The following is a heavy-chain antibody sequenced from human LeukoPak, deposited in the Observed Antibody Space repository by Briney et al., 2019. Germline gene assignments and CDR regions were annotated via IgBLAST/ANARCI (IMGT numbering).Heavy chain of an antibody. CDR3: ARGQMATTGADY. J-gene: IGHJ4*02. V-gene: IGHV4-34*01. Sequence: PSETLSLTCAAYGGSFSDYYWSWIRQPPGKVLEWIGEINHSGSTNYNPSLKSRVTISVDTSKNQFSLKLNSVTAADTAVYYCARGQMATTGADYWGQGTLVTVSS. D-gene: IGHD5-24*01. CDR1: GGSFSDYY. CDR2: INHSGST.